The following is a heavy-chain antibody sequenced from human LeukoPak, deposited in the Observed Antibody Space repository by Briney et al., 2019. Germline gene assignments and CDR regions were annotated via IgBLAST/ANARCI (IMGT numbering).Heavy chain of an antibody. J-gene: IGHJ3*01. CDR2: ISVYNGNT. CDR3: ARDPSLGLYTGGMEAFDV. Sequence: ASVTVSCKASGYTFTSHGITWVRQAPGQGLEWMGWISVYNGNTNYSQKLQGRVTMTTDTSTRTVYMELRSLRSDDTAVYYCARDPSLGLYTGGMEAFDVWGQGTVVTVSS. D-gene: IGHD3-16*01. V-gene: IGHV1-18*01. CDR1: GYTFTSHG.